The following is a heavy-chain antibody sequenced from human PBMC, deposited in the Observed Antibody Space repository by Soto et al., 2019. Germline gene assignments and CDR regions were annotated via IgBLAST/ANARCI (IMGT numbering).Heavy chain of an antibody. Sequence: GGSLRLSCAASGFTFSSYSMNWVRQAPGKGLEWVSYISSSSSTIYYADSVKGRFTISRDNAKNSLYLQMNSLRAEDTAVYYCARDYYYDSSGYYAGFDYWGQGTLVTVSS. CDR3: ARDYYYDSSGYYAGFDY. CDR2: ISSSSSTI. J-gene: IGHJ4*02. CDR1: GFTFSSYS. V-gene: IGHV3-48*01. D-gene: IGHD3-22*01.